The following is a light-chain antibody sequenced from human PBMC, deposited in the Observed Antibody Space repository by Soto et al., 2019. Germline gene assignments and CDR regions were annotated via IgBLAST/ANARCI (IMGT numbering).Light chain of an antibody. V-gene: IGKV3-15*01. Sequence: EIVMTQSPPTLSVSPGERATLSCRASQRVSSNLAWYQQKPGQAPRLLIYGASTRATGIPARFSGSGSGTEFTLTISSLQSEDFAVYYCQQYNNWPPWTFGQGTKVEIK. J-gene: IGKJ1*01. CDR1: QRVSSN. CDR3: QQYNNWPPWT. CDR2: GAS.